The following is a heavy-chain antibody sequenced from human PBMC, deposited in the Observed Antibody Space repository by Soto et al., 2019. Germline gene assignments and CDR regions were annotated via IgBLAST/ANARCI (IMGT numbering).Heavy chain of an antibody. CDR1: GFTFSNAW. D-gene: IGHD6-19*01. CDR3: TTVEVAGIPYYYYYGMDV. J-gene: IGHJ6*02. Sequence: TGGSLRLSCAASGFTFSNAWMSWVRQAPGKGLEWVGRIKSKTDGGTTDYAAPVKGRFTISRDDSKNTLYLQMNSLKTEDTAVYYCTTVEVAGIPYYYYYGMDVWGQGTTVTVSS. CDR2: IKSKTDGGTT. V-gene: IGHV3-15*01.